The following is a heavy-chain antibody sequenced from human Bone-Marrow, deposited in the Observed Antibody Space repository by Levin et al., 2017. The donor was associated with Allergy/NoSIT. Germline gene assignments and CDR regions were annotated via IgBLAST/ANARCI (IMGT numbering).Heavy chain of an antibody. CDR3: ARDMEVTTPSDYFQY. CDR1: GFTFDNYA. D-gene: IGHD4-17*01. Sequence: LSLTCAASGFTFDNYAMHWVRQAPGKGLEWVALISYDGGNKYYADSVKGRFTISRDDSKNTLFLRMNSLRVEDTAVYYCARDMEVTTPSDYFQYWGQGTLVTVSS. V-gene: IGHV3-30-3*01. J-gene: IGHJ4*02. CDR2: ISYDGGNK.